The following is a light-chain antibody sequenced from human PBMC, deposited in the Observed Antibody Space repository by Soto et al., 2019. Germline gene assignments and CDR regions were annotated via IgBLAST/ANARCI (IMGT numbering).Light chain of an antibody. CDR1: SSNIGSNT. V-gene: IGLV1-44*01. Sequence: QSVLTQPPSASGTPGQRVTISCSGSSSNIGSNTVNWYQQLPGTAPKLLIYSNNQRPSGVPDRFSGSKSGTSASLAISGLQSEDEADYYCAAWDDSLHVVFGGGTKVTDL. J-gene: IGLJ2*01. CDR2: SNN. CDR3: AAWDDSLHVV.